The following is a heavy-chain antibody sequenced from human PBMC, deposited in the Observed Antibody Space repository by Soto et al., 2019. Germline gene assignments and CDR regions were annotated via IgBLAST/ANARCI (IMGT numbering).Heavy chain of an antibody. Sequence: PGGSLRLSCAASGFTFSDYYMSWIRQAPGKGLEWVSYISSSSSYTNYADSVKGRFTISRDNAKNSLYLQMNSLRAEDTAVYYCASFPDMVRGVSFDYWGQGTLVTVSS. J-gene: IGHJ4*02. V-gene: IGHV3-11*03. D-gene: IGHD3-10*01. CDR2: ISSSSSYT. CDR3: ASFPDMVRGVSFDY. CDR1: GFTFSDYY.